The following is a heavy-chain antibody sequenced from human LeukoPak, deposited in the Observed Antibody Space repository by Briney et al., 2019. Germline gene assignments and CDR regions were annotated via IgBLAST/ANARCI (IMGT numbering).Heavy chain of an antibody. D-gene: IGHD5-18*01. J-gene: IGHJ3*02. Sequence: ASVKVSCKASGYTFTSYAMNWVRQAPGQGLEWMGWINTNTGNPTYAQGFTGRFVFSLDTSVSTAYLQISSLKAEDTAVYSCAGLRMIQLWKVSAAFDIWGQGTMVTVSS. CDR2: INTNTGNP. CDR3: AGLRMIQLWKVSAAFDI. CDR1: GYTFTSYA. V-gene: IGHV7-4-1*02.